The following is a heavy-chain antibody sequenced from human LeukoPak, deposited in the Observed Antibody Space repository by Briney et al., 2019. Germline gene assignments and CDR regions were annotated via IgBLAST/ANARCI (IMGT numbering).Heavy chain of an antibody. CDR3: ARVADAFDI. J-gene: IGHJ3*02. V-gene: IGHV4-4*07. CDR2: IYTSGST. D-gene: IGHD2-15*01. CDR1: GGSISSYH. Sequence: SETLSLTCTVSGGSISSYHWSWIRQPGGKALEWIGRIYTSGSTNYNPSLKSRVTMSEDTSKNQFSLRLYSVTAADTAVYYCARVADAFDIWGQGTMVTVSS.